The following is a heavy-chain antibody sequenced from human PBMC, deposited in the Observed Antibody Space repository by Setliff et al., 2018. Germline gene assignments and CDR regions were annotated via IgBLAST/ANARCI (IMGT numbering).Heavy chain of an antibody. J-gene: IGHJ3*02. D-gene: IGHD1-26*01. Sequence: SETLSLTCTVSGGSFSSGGYYWNWIRQHPGKGLEWIGYIYYSGTTYSNPTLKGRVTISVDTSKSQFSLNLTSVTAADTAIYYCARVRWDRESFDIWGQGTMVTVSS. CDR2: IYYSGTT. CDR3: ARVRWDRESFDI. V-gene: IGHV4-31*03. CDR1: GGSFSSGGYY.